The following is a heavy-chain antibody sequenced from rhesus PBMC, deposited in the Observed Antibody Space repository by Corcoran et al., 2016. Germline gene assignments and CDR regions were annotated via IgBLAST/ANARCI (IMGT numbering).Heavy chain of an antibody. V-gene: IGHV4-165*02. J-gene: IGHJ4*01. CDR3: ARTDYSGSYYYLDYFDY. Sequence: QVQLQESGPGMVKPSETLSLTCAVPGGSLSGYYWNWIRQPPGKGLAGFGYIGGGGGSTYYNPSLKSRVTISTDTSKNQFSLKLSSVTAADTAVYYCARTDYSGSYYYLDYFDYWGQGVLVTVSS. D-gene: IGHD3-16*01. CDR1: GGSLSGYY. CDR2: IGGGGGST.